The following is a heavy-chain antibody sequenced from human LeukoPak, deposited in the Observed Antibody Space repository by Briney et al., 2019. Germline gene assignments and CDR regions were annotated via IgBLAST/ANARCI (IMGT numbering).Heavy chain of an antibody. J-gene: IGHJ3*02. CDR1: GGSIRSSYYY. Sequence: PSETLSLTCTVSGGSIRSSYYYWGWIRQPPGKGLEWIGSIYDSGSTYYNPSLKSRVTISVDTSKNQFSLKLNSVTAADTAVYYCARVVTAILTGMGAFDIWGQGTMVTVSS. D-gene: IGHD2-21*02. CDR2: IYDSGST. CDR3: ARVVTAILTGMGAFDI. V-gene: IGHV4-39*07.